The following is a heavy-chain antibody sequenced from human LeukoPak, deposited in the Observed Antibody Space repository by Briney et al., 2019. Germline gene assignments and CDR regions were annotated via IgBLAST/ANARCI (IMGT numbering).Heavy chain of an antibody. CDR2: ISGSGGST. J-gene: IGHJ4*02. V-gene: IGHV3-23*01. CDR1: GFTFSSYA. D-gene: IGHD5-12*01. Sequence: GGSLRLSCAGSGFTFSSYAMSWVRQAPGKGLEWVSAISGSGGSTYYADSVKGRFTISRDNSKNTLYLQMNSLRAEDTAVYYCAKAYGGYPDAAEFDYWGQGTLVTVSS. CDR3: AKAYGGYPDAAEFDY.